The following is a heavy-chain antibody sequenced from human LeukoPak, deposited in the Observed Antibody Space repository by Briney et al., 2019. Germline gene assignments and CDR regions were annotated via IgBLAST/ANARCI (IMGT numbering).Heavy chain of an antibody. CDR2: LSVSGYNT. D-gene: IGHD2-2*01. CDR3: AKDPSGTRYFDY. Sequence: GGSLRLSCSASGFTFSSHALSWVRQAPGKGLEWVSSLSVSGYNTYYAASVKGRFTISRDSSKNTVYLQMNSLRAEDTAVYYCAKDPSGTRYFDYWGQGTLVTVSS. V-gene: IGHV3-23*01. CDR1: GFTFSSHA. J-gene: IGHJ4*02.